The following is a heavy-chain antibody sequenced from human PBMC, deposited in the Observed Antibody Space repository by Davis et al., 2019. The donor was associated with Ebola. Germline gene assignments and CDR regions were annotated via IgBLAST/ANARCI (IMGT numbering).Heavy chain of an antibody. V-gene: IGHV1-46*01. CDR3: AKSGLPFGVVKYHYGMDV. D-gene: IGHD3-3*01. CDR2: INPSGGST. Sequence: ASVKVSCKASGYTFTSYYMHWVRQAPGLGLEWLGIINPSGGSTRYAQKFQDRVTMTRDTFASTAYMELRSLRSDDTAVYYCAKSGLPFGVVKYHYGMDVWGKGTTVTVSS. CDR1: GYTFTSYY. J-gene: IGHJ6*04.